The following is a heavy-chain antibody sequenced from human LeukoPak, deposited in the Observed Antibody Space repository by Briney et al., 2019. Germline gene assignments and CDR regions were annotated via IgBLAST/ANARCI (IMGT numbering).Heavy chain of an antibody. Sequence: GGSLRLSCSASGFTFSYFAMHWVRQAPGKGLEYVSVISSNGGSTYYADSVKGRFTISRDNSKNTLYLQMNSLRAEDTAVYYCAADYGDPADYWGQGTLVTVSS. V-gene: IGHV3-64*04. CDR2: ISSNGGST. D-gene: IGHD4-17*01. CDR3: AADYGDPADY. CDR1: GFTFSYFA. J-gene: IGHJ4*02.